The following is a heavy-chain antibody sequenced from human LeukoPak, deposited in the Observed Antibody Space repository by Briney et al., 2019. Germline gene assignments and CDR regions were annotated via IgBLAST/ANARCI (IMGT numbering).Heavy chain of an antibody. CDR1: GFTFGSYW. J-gene: IGHJ3*01. CDR2: IKEDGSVI. CDR3: VRDSTPYDSNIYWDALDF. Sequence: GGSLRLSCAASGFTFGSYWMTWVRQAPGKGLEWVANIKEDGSVIYYVDSVQGRFTISRDNAKNSLYLQMNSLRDEDTAIYYCVRDSTPYDSNIYWDALDFWGQGTMVTVS. D-gene: IGHD3-22*01. V-gene: IGHV3-7*03.